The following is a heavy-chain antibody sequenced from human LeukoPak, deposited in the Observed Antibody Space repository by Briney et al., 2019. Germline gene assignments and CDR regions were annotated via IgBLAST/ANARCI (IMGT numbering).Heavy chain of an antibody. V-gene: IGHV4-59*12. CDR2: IYYSGST. D-gene: IGHD2-21*02. Sequence: SETLSLTCTVSGGSISSYYWSWIRQPPGKGLEWIGYIYYSGSTNYNPSLKSRVTISVDTSKNQFSLKLSSVTAADTAVYYCARAVVTAIHFDYWGQGTLVTVSS. CDR1: GGSISSYY. CDR3: ARAVVTAIHFDY. J-gene: IGHJ4*02.